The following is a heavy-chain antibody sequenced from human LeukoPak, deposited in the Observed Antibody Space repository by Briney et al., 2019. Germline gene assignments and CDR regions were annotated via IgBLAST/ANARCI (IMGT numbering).Heavy chain of an antibody. CDR1: GGTFSSYA. Sequence: SVKVSCKASGGTFSSYAISWVRQAPGQGLEWMGRIIPIFGTANYAQKFQGRVTITTDESTSTAYMELTSLRSEDTAVYYCARDQGYGAYGLDYWGQGTLVTVSS. J-gene: IGHJ4*02. V-gene: IGHV1-69*05. CDR2: IIPIFGTA. D-gene: IGHD4/OR15-4a*01. CDR3: ARDQGYGAYGLDY.